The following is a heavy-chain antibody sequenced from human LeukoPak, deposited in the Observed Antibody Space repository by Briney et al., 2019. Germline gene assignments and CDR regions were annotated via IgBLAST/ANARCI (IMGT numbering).Heavy chain of an antibody. Sequence: PGGSLRLSCAASGFTFSSYAMSWVRQAPGKGLEWVSAISGSGGSTYYADSVKGRFTISRDNSKNTLYLQMNSLRAEDTAVYYCAKALYDFWSGYTFDYWGQGTLVTVPS. CDR1: GFTFSSYA. CDR3: AKALYDFWSGYTFDY. D-gene: IGHD3-3*01. CDR2: ISGSGGST. J-gene: IGHJ4*02. V-gene: IGHV3-23*01.